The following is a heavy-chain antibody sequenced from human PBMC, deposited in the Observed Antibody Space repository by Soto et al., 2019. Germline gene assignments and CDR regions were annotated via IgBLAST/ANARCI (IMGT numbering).Heavy chain of an antibody. CDR1: GYSFTSYW. V-gene: IGHV5-51*01. Sequence: GESLKISCKGSGYSFTSYWIGWVRQMPGKGLEWMGIIYPGDSDTRYSPSFQGQVTISADKSISTAYLQWSSLKASDTAMYYCARLGCSSTSCYVGYYYYYGMDVWGQGTTVTVSS. CDR3: ARLGCSSTSCYVGYYYYYGMDV. CDR2: IYPGDSDT. D-gene: IGHD2-2*01. J-gene: IGHJ6*02.